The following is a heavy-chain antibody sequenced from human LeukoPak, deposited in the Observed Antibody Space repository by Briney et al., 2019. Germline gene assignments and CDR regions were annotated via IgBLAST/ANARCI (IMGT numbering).Heavy chain of an antibody. CDR2: INPNSGNT. CDR1: GYTFTSYD. CDR3: ARAITNPNIAVAGTSKKVNWFDP. V-gene: IGHV1-8*01. J-gene: IGHJ5*02. Sequence: ASAKVSRKASGYTFTSYDINWVRQATGQGLEWVGWINPNSGNTGYAQKFQDIVTMTRNTSISTAYMELSSLRSEDTAVYYCARAITNPNIAVAGTSKKVNWFDPWGQETLVTVSS. D-gene: IGHD6-19*01.